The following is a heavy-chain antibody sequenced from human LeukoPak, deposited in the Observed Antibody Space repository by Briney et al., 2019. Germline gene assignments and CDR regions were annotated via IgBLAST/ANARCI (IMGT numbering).Heavy chain of an antibody. V-gene: IGHV3-33*01. D-gene: IGHD4-17*01. CDR2: IWYDGSNK. J-gene: IGHJ5*02. CDR3: ARALTYGDFGWFDP. Sequence: HPGGSLRLSCAASGFTFSSYGMNWVRQAPGKGLEWVAVIWYDGSNKYYADSVKGRFTISRDNSKNALYLQMNSLRAEGTAVYYCARALTYGDFGWFDPWGQGTLVTVSS. CDR1: GFTFSSYG.